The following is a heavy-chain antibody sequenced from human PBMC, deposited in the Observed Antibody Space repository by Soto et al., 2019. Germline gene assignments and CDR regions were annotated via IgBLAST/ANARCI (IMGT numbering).Heavy chain of an antibody. CDR2: ISGGGGTT. CDR1: GFTFSNFA. J-gene: IGHJ4*02. CDR3: AKAMSTPSRPRNYFDY. D-gene: IGHD6-6*01. V-gene: IGHV3-23*01. Sequence: EVQLLESGGDLVQPGGSLRLSCAASGFTFSNFAMSWVRQAPGKGLEWVSVISGGGGTTYYADSVKGRFTISRDNSKNTLYLQMDSLRAEDTALYYCAKAMSTPSRPRNYFDYWGQGTLVTFSS.